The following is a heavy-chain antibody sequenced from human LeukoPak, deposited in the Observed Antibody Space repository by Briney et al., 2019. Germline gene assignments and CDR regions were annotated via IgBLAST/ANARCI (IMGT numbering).Heavy chain of an antibody. J-gene: IGHJ5*02. CDR1: GGSISSYY. CDR2: IYTSGST. D-gene: IGHD5-24*01. Sequence: SETLSLTCTVSGGSISSYYWSWIRQPPGKGLEWIGYIYTSGSTNYNPSLKSRVTISVDTSKNQFSLKLSSVTAADTAVYYCARSDGYNQKNNWFDPGGQGTLVTVSS. CDR3: ARSDGYNQKNNWFDP. V-gene: IGHV4-4*09.